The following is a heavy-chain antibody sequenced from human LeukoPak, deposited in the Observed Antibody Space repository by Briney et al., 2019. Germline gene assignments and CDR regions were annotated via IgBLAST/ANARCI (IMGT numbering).Heavy chain of an antibody. CDR1: GGSISSYY. D-gene: IGHD6-13*01. Sequence: SETLSLTCTVSGGSISSYYWSWIRQPPGKGLEWIGYIYYSGSTNYNPSLKSRVTISVDTSKNQFSLKLSSVTAADTAVYYCARVTYSSSWYDRDYYYYYMDVWGKGATVTVSS. CDR3: ARVTYSSSWYDRDYYYYYMDV. V-gene: IGHV4-59*01. CDR2: IYYSGST. J-gene: IGHJ6*03.